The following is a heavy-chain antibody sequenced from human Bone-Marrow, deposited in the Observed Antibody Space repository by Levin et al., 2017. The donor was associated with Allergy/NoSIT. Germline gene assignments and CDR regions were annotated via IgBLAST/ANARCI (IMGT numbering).Heavy chain of an antibody. CDR3: AKDIYPAPDYDFWSGSIGGYFDY. J-gene: IGHJ4*02. CDR1: GFTFDDYA. Sequence: SLRLSCAASGFTFDDYAIHWIRQVPGKGLEWVSGINWNSGTIGYADSVKGRFSISRDNAKNSLYLQMSSLRVEDTALYYCAKDIYPAPDYDFWSGSIGGYFDYWGQGILVTVSS. D-gene: IGHD3-3*01. V-gene: IGHV3-9*01. CDR2: INWNSGTI.